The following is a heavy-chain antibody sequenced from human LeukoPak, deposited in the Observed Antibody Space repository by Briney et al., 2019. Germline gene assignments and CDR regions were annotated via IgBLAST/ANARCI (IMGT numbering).Heavy chain of an antibody. CDR2: ITSNGGST. CDR3: VKGRCSGSSCYGGDY. Sequence: PGGSLRLSCVASGFTFSTYWMHWVRQAPGKGLEYVSAITSNGGSTYYADSVKGRFTISRDNSKNTLYLQMSSLRAEDTAVYYCVKGRCSGSSCYGGDYWGQGTLVTVSS. V-gene: IGHV3-64D*06. CDR1: GFTFSTYW. D-gene: IGHD2-2*01. J-gene: IGHJ4*02.